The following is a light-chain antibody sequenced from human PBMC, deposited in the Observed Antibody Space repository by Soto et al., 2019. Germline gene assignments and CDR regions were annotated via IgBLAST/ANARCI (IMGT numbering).Light chain of an antibody. V-gene: IGKV3-11*01. CDR1: QSVSSS. CDR2: DAS. J-gene: IGKJ2*01. Sequence: EIVLTQSPATLSLSPGERATLSCRASQSVSSSLAWYQQKPGQAPRLLIYDASNRATDIPARFSGSGSGTDFTLTISSLEPEDFAVYYCQQRTNSIYTFGQGTKLEIK. CDR3: QQRTNSIYT.